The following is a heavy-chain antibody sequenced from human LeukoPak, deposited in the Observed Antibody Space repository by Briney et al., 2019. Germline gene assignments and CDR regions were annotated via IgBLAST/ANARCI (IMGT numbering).Heavy chain of an antibody. CDR3: ARDGFDYSISNWFDP. CDR2: INPSGGST. Sequence: ASVKVSCKASGYTFTNYYIHWVRQAPGQGLEWMGIINPSGGSTAYAQKFQGRVTMTTDTSTSTAYMELRSLRSDDTAVYYCARDGFDYSISNWFDPWGQGTLVTVSS. J-gene: IGHJ5*02. CDR1: GYTFTNYY. V-gene: IGHV1-46*01. D-gene: IGHD4-11*01.